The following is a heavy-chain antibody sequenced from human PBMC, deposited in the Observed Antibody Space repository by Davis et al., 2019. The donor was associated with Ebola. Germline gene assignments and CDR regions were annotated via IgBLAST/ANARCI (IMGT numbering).Heavy chain of an antibody. V-gene: IGHV1-18*01. CDR3: ARGLYGDYLRDY. CDR2: ISVNNGKT. Sequence: ASVKVSCKASRYPFTRYGISWVRQAPGQGLAWMGGISVNNGKTNYVQKLQGRVTMTTDTSTTTVYMELRSLTSDDTAVYYCARGLYGDYLRDYWGQGTLVTVSS. J-gene: IGHJ4*02. CDR1: RYPFTRYG. D-gene: IGHD4-17*01.